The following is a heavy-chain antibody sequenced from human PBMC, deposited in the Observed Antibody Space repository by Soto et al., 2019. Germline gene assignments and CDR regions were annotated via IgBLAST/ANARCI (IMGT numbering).Heavy chain of an antibody. Sequence: PSETLSLTCGVSGGSVYSGFDYWSWIRQPPGKALEWIGYIYYSGSTNYNPSLKSRVSMSVDTSKNQFSLNLSSVTAADTAVYYCATYKVAEFGIPDDPFDIWGQGILVTVSS. CDR3: ATYKVAEFGIPDDPFDI. D-gene: IGHD3-10*01. CDR1: GGSVYSGFDY. V-gene: IGHV4-61*01. J-gene: IGHJ3*02. CDR2: IYYSGST.